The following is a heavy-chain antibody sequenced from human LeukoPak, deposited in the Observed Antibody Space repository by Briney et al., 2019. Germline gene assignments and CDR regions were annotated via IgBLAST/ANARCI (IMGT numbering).Heavy chain of an antibody. V-gene: IGHV4-34*01. Sequence: SETLSLTCAVYGGSFSGYYWSWIRQPPGKGLEWIGEINHSGSTNYNPSLKSRVTISVDTSKNQFSLKLSSVTAADTAVYYCASSEYYDSSGYPGAFDIWGQGTMVTVSS. CDR2: INHSGST. J-gene: IGHJ3*02. CDR3: ASSEYYDSSGYPGAFDI. CDR1: GGSFSGYY. D-gene: IGHD3-22*01.